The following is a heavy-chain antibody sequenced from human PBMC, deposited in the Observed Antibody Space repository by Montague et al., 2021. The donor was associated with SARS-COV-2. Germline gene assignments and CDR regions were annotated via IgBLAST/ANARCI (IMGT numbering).Heavy chain of an antibody. J-gene: IGHJ6*02. CDR1: GGSLSGYH. D-gene: IGHD1-20*01. Sequence: SETLSLTCAVYGGSLSGYHWSWIRQPPGKGLEWIGEINHSGSTNYNPSLKSRVTISLDTSKNQFSLKLSSVTAADTAVCYCARGRRRYNWRDETSYYYGMDVWGQGTTVTVSS. CDR2: INHSGST. CDR3: ARGRRRYNWRDETSYYYGMDV. V-gene: IGHV4-34*01.